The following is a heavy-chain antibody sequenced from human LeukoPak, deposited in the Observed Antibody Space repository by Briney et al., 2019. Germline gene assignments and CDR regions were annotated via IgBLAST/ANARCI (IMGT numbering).Heavy chain of an antibody. CDR2: IYYSGST. D-gene: IGHD3-10*01. CDR1: GGSISSGDYY. CDR3: ARGPYYGSGRSH. Sequence: PSETLSLTCTVSGGSISSGDYYWGWIRQPPGKGLEWIGYIYYSGSTYYNPSLKSRVTISVDTSKNQFSLKLSSVTAADTAVYYCARGPYYGSGRSHWGQGTLVTVSS. J-gene: IGHJ4*02. V-gene: IGHV4-30-4*01.